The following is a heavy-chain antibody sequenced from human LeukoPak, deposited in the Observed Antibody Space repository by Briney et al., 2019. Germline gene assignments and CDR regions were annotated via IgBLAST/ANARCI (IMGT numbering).Heavy chain of an antibody. CDR1: GFTFSSYS. Sequence: SGGSLRLSCTASGFTFSSYSMSWVSQGPGTGLEWVSAISGSGDTTFYADSVKGRFTISRDNSKKTLYLQVNSLRAEDTAVYFCAKELTTERTPGVDSWGQGSLASVSS. CDR2: ISGSGDTT. J-gene: IGHJ4*02. CDR3: AKELTTERTPGVDS. D-gene: IGHD4-17*01. V-gene: IGHV3-23*01.